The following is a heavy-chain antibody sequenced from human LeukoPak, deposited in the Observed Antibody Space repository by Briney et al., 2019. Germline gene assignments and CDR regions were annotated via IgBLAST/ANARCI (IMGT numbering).Heavy chain of an antibody. Sequence: SETLSLTCAVYGGSFSGYYWSWIRQPPGKGLEWIGEINHSGSTNYNPSLKSRATILVDTSKNQFSLKLSSVTAADTAVYYCARGHSPVTTKVSYFQHWGQGTLVTVSS. D-gene: IGHD4-17*01. CDR1: GGSFSGYY. CDR3: ARGHSPVTTKVSYFQH. V-gene: IGHV4-34*01. CDR2: INHSGST. J-gene: IGHJ1*01.